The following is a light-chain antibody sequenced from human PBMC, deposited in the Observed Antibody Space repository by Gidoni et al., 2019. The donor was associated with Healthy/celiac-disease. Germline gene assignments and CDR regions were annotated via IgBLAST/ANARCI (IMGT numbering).Light chain of an antibody. CDR2: LAGSGSD. J-gene: IGLJ3*02. V-gene: IGLV4-60*02. CDR3: ETWDSKKV. Sequence: QPVLTQSSSASASLGSSVKLTCTLSSGHSSYIIAWPQQQPGKAPRYLMKLAGSGSDNKGSGVPDRFSGSSSGADRYLTISNLQFEDEADYYCETWDSKKVFGGGTKLTVL. CDR1: SGHSSYI.